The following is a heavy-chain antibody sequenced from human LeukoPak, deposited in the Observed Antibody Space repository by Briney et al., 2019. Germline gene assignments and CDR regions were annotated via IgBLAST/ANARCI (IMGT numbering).Heavy chain of an antibody. Sequence: SVKVSCKASGYTFTSYAIHWVRQAPGQGLEWMGGIIPIFGTANYAQKFQGRVTITADESTSTAYMELSSLRSEDTAVYYCARDHRRDGYNWLVYYFDYWGQGTLVTVSS. CDR1: GYTFTSYA. V-gene: IGHV1-69*13. D-gene: IGHD5-24*01. CDR3: ARDHRRDGYNWLVYYFDY. CDR2: IIPIFGTA. J-gene: IGHJ4*02.